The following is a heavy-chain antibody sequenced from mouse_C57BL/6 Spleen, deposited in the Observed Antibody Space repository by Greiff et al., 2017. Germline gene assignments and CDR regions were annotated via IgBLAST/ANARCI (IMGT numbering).Heavy chain of an antibody. CDR1: GFTFSSYT. CDR2: ISGGGGNT. V-gene: IGHV5-9*01. J-gene: IGHJ4*01. CDR3: ARHKIGGYAMDY. Sequence: EVQVVESGGGLVKPGGSLKLSCAASGFTFSSYTMSWVRQTPEKRLEWVATISGGGGNTYYPDSVKGRFTISRDNAKNTLYLQMSSLRSEDTALYYCARHKIGGYAMDYWGQGTSVTVSS.